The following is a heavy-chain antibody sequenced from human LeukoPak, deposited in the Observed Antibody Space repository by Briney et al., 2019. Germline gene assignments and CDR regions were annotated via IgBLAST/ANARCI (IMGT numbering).Heavy chain of an antibody. Sequence: GGSLRLSCAASGFTFSSYWMHWVRQAPGKGLVWVSRIKTDGSSTSYADSVKGRFTSSRDNAKNTLYLQMNSLRAEDTAVYYCARGGGKPGDYWGQGTLVTVSS. CDR3: ARGGGKPGDY. D-gene: IGHD1-14*01. J-gene: IGHJ4*02. CDR2: IKTDGSST. CDR1: GFTFSSYW. V-gene: IGHV3-74*01.